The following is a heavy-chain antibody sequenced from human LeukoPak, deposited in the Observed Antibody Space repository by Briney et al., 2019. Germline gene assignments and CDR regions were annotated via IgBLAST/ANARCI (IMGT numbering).Heavy chain of an antibody. J-gene: IGHJ5*02. Sequence: SGGSLRLSCAASVFTFSSFWMSCVREGPGKGLECVANIKQDGSEKYYVDSVKGRFTISRDNAKNSLYLQMNSLRAEDTAVYYCARYYDISRRSDPWGQGTLVTVSS. V-gene: IGHV3-7*01. CDR1: VFTFSSFW. CDR2: IKQDGSEK. CDR3: ARYYDISRRSDP. D-gene: IGHD3-9*01.